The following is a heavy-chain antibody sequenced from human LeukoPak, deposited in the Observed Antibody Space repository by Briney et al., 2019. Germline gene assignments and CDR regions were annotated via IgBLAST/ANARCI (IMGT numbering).Heavy chain of an antibody. CDR3: ARHAYGPLDY. D-gene: IGHD3-10*01. Sequence: PSETLSLTCAVYGGSFSGYYWSWIRQPPGKGLEWIGEINHSGSTNYNPSLKSRVTISVDTSRNQFSLKLSSVTAADTAVYYCARHAYGPLDYWGQGTLVTVSS. CDR2: INHSGST. J-gene: IGHJ4*02. CDR1: GGSFSGYY. V-gene: IGHV4-34*01.